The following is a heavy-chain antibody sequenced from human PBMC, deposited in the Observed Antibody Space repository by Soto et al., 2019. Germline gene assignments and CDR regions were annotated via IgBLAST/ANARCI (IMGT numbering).Heavy chain of an antibody. Sequence: QVQLVESGGGVVQPGRSLRLSCAASGFTFSSYAMHWVRQAPGKGLEWVAVISYDGSNKYSADSVKGRFTISRDNYKNTLYLQMNSLRAEDTAVYYCARDYYRFNSGYGFSMDVWGQGTTVTVSS. D-gene: IGHD5-12*01. CDR2: ISYDGSNK. CDR3: ARDYYRFNSGYGFSMDV. J-gene: IGHJ6*02. V-gene: IGHV3-30-3*01. CDR1: GFTFSSYA.